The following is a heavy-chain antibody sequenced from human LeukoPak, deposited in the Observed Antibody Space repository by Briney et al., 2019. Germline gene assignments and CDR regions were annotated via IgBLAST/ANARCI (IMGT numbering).Heavy chain of an antibody. CDR3: ARLGAGPTYYDFWSGYSSFYFDY. CDR2: ISSSGNT. D-gene: IGHD3-3*01. V-gene: IGHV4-39*02. Sequence: QTSETLSLTCIVSGGSTSGGNYYWGWIRRPPGKGLEWIGGISSSGNTYYNPSLKSRITISIDTSKNHFSLKLSSVTAADMAVYYCARLGAGPTYYDFWSGYSSFYFDYWGQGTLVTVSS. CDR1: GGSTSGGNYY. J-gene: IGHJ4*02.